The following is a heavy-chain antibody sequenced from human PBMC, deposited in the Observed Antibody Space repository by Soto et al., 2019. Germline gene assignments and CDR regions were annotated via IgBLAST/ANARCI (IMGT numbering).Heavy chain of an antibody. J-gene: IGHJ4*02. Sequence: XGPTLLNATQTLTPTCTFSLFSLITSGVGVGWIRQPPGKALEWLALIYWDDDKRYSPSLKSRLTITKDTSKNQVVLTMTNMDPVDTATYYCAHIVVWFGGTYYFDYWGQGTLVTVSS. CDR1: LFSLITSGVG. V-gene: IGHV2-5*02. CDR2: IYWDDDK. D-gene: IGHD3-10*01. CDR3: AHIVVWFGGTYYFDY.